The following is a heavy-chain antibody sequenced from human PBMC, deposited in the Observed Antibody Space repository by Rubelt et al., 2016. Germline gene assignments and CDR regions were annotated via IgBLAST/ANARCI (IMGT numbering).Heavy chain of an antibody. Sequence: QVQLQQWGAGLLKPSETLSLTCAVYGGSFSGYYWSWIRQPPGKGLEWIGYIYHSGSTDYNPSLKSRVTISVDTSRNQFSLKLSSVTAADTAVYYCARGSGWCLFWGQGTLVTVSS. D-gene: IGHD6-19*01. CDR2: IYHSGST. V-gene: IGHV4-34*01. CDR1: GGSFSGYY. CDR3: ARGSGWCLF. J-gene: IGHJ4*02.